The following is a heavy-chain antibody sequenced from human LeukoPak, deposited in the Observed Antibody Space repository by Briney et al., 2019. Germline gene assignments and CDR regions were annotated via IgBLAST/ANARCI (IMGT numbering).Heavy chain of an antibody. CDR2: MYSSGST. D-gene: IGHD3-3*02. CDR3: ARERIRPSLGSDAFDI. V-gene: IGHV4-59*12. Sequence: SETLSLTCTVSGVSISSYYWRWIRQPPGKGLEWIGYMYSSGSTNYTPSLKSRVTISGDTSKNQFSLKLTSVTAADTAVHYCARERIRPSLGSDAFDIWGQGTMVTVSS. J-gene: IGHJ3*02. CDR1: GVSISSYY.